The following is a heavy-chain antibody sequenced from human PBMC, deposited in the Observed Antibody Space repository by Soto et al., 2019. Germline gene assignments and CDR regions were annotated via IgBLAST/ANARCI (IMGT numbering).Heavy chain of an antibody. CDR1: GGSISSGGYY. CDR2: IYYSGST. D-gene: IGHD6-19*01. Sequence: QVQLQESGPGLVKPSQTLSLTCTVSGGSISSGGYYWSWIRQHPGKGLEWIGYIYYSGSTYYNPSLKSRVTISVDTSKNQFSLKLTSVTAADTTAQYCARPVTVAGYYFNYWGQGTLVTVSS. CDR3: ARPVTVAGYYFNY. J-gene: IGHJ4*02. V-gene: IGHV4-31*03.